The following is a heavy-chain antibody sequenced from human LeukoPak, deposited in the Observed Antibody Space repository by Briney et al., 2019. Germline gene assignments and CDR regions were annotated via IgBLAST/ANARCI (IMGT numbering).Heavy chain of an antibody. J-gene: IGHJ4*02. CDR1: GGSISSYY. CDR2: IYYSGST. Sequence: SETLSLTCTVSGGSISSYYWSWIRQPPGKGLEWIGYIYYSGSTTYNPSLKSRVTISVDTSKNQFSLKLSSVTAADTAVYYCARVRGSGWVDYWGQGTLVTVSS. CDR3: ARVRGSGWVDY. V-gene: IGHV4-59*01. D-gene: IGHD6-19*01.